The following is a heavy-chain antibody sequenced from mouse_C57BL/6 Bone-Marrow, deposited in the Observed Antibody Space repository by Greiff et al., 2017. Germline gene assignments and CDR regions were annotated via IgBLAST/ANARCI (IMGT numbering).Heavy chain of an antibody. D-gene: IGHD1-1*01. J-gene: IGHJ3*01. CDR3: ASGGLRAWFAY. V-gene: IGHV1-26*01. CDR1: GYTFTDYN. Sequence: EVQLQQSGPELVKPGASVKISCKASGYTFTDYNMNWVKQSHGKSLEWIGDINPNNGGTSYNQKFKGKATLTVDKSSSTAYMELRSLTSEDSAVYYCASGGLRAWFAYWGQGTLVTVSA. CDR2: INPNNGGT.